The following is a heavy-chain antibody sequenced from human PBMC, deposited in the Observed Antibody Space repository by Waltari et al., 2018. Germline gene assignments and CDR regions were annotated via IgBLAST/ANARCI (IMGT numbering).Heavy chain of an antibody. V-gene: IGHV4-34*01. CDR2: INPSGSS. CDR1: GGSFSGYY. CDR3: ARGGHNYFAS. Sequence: QVQLQPWGAGLLKPSETLSLTCAVYGGSFSGYYWSWIRQPPGKRLEWIGEINPSGSSKYNPSLKSRVAMSKDTSKNQFSLKLTSVTAADTALYYCARGGHNYFASWGQGTLVTVSS. J-gene: IGHJ4*02.